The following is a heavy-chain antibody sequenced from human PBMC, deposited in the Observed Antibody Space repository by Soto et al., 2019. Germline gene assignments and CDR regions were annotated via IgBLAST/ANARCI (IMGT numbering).Heavy chain of an antibody. CDR1: GGTYSPYT. V-gene: IGHV1-69*08. Sequence: QVQLVQSGAEVKKPGSSVKVSCKSSGGTYSPYTINWVRQAPGQGLEWMGRIIPFLGVTNYGLKFQARVTITADKATNTAYMGVRGLGFEDTAVYYCARDWGRSVSKWSFGGLWGRGTLVTVSS. J-gene: IGHJ4*02. CDR3: ARDWGRSVSKWSFGGL. CDR2: IIPFLGVT. D-gene: IGHD3-16*01.